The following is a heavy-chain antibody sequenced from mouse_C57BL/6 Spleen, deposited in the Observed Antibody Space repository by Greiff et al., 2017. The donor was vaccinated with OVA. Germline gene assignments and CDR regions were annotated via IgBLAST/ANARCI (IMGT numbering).Heavy chain of an antibody. CDR1: GFTFSDYG. CDR2: ISSGSSTI. V-gene: IGHV5-17*01. CDR3: ARDGNYDFDY. J-gene: IGHJ2*01. D-gene: IGHD2-1*01. Sequence: EVKVEESGGGLVKPGGSLKLSCAASGFTFSDYGMHWVRQAPEKGLEWVAYISSGSSTIYYADTVKGRFTISRDNAKNTLFLQMTSLRSEDTAMYYCARDGNYDFDYWGQGTTLTVSS.